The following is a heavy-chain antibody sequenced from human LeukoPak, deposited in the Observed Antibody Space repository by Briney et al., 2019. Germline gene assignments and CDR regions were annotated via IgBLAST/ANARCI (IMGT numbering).Heavy chain of an antibody. V-gene: IGHV3-11*04. J-gene: IGHJ4*02. CDR1: GFTFSDYY. D-gene: IGHD2-2*01. Sequence: PGGSLRLSCAASGFTFSDYYMSWIRQAPGKALEWVSYVSSGSSTIYYADSVTGRFTISRDNTKNSLYLQMNNLRAEDTAVYYCARGGGYCSSTSCYPDYWGQGTLVTVSS. CDR3: ARGGGYCSSTSCYPDY. CDR2: VSSGSSTI.